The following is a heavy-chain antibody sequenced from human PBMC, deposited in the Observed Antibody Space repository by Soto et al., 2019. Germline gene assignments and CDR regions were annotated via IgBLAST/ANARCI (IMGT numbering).Heavy chain of an antibody. V-gene: IGHV1-2*02. CDR3: ARDQSPSSGWPGMDV. J-gene: IGHJ6*02. CDR1: GYTFTDYY. D-gene: IGHD6-25*01. CDR2: INPNSGGT. Sequence: QVQLVQSGAEVKKPGASVKVSCKASGYTFTDYYMHWVRQAPGQGLEWMGWINPNSGGTNYAQTFQGRVTMTRDTSSSTAYMELNRLRSDDTAVYYCARDQSPSSGWPGMDVWGQGTTVTVSS.